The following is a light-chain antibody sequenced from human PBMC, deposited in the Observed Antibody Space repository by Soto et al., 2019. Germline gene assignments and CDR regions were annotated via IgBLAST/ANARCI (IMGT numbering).Light chain of an antibody. V-gene: IGKV3-15*01. CDR3: QHYNRWALLT. Sequence: EIVMTQSPATLSVSPGERATLSCRASQSAGTKLAWYQQKPGQAPRLLIYAASTRATGIPVRFSGSGSGTEFTLTISSLQSEDFAVYYCQHYNRWALLTFGGGTKVDIK. CDR1: QSAGTK. CDR2: AAS. J-gene: IGKJ4*01.